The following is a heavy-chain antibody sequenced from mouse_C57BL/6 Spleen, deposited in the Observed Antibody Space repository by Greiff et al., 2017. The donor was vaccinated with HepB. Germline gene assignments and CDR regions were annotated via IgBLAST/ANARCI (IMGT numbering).Heavy chain of an antibody. CDR3: ARSYYGKAHWYFDV. V-gene: IGHV5-17*01. CDR2: ISSGSSTI. Sequence: EVQRVESGGGLVKPGGSLKLSCAASGFTFSDYGMHWVRQAPEKGLEWVAYISSGSSTIYYADTVKGRFTISRDNAKNTLFLQMTSLRSEDTAMYYCARSYYGKAHWYFDVWGTGTTVTVSS. CDR1: GFTFSDYG. D-gene: IGHD1-1*01. J-gene: IGHJ1*03.